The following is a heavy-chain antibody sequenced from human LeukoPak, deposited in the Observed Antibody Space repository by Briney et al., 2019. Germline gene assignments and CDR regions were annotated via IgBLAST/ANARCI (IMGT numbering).Heavy chain of an antibody. D-gene: IGHD3-9*01. CDR3: ARASYDILTGPELLFDY. V-gene: IGHV3-7*01. J-gene: IGHJ4*02. CDR2: IKQDGSEK. Sequence: GGSLRPSCAASGFTFSSYWMSWVRQAPGKGLEWVANIKQDGSEKYYVDSVKGRFTISRDNAKNSLYLQMNSLRAEDTAVYYCARASYDILTGPELLFDYWGQGTLVTVSS. CDR1: GFTFSSYW.